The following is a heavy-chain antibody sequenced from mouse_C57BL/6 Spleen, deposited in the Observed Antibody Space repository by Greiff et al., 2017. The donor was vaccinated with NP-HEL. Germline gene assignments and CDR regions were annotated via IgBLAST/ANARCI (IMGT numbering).Heavy chain of an antibody. CDR3: ARRGYYEEGFFDY. D-gene: IGHD2-3*01. V-gene: IGHV1-18*01. J-gene: IGHJ2*01. Sequence: EVQLQQSGPELVKPGASVKIPCKASGYTFTDYNMDWVKQSPGQSLEWIGDINPNNGGTIYNQKFKGKATLTVDKSSSTAYMERRSLTSEDTSVYYCARRGYYEEGFFDYWGQGTTLTVSS. CDR2: INPNNGGT. CDR1: GYTFTDYN.